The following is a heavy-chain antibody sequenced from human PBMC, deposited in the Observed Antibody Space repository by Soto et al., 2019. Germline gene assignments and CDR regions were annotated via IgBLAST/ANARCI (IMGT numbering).Heavy chain of an antibody. CDR3: ARTFYDSSGYTYYYYGMDV. CDR2: INPNSGGT. V-gene: IGHV1-2*04. J-gene: IGHJ6*02. Sequence: ASVNVSCKASGYTFTGYYMHWVRQAPGQGLEWMGWINPNSGGTNYAQKFQGWVTMTRDTSISTAYMELSRLRSDDTAVYYCARTFYDSSGYTYYYYGMDVWGQGTTVTVSS. D-gene: IGHD3-22*01. CDR1: GYTFTGYY.